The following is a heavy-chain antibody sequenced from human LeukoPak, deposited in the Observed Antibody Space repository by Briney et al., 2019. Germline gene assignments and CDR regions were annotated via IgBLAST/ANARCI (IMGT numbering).Heavy chain of an antibody. CDR3: AKDGGLCSSTSCYLYYMDV. Sequence: GGSLRLSCAASGFTFSSYAMSWVRQAPGKGLEWVSAISGSGGSTYYADSVKGRFTISRDNSKNPLYVQMNSLSAEDTAVYYCAKDGGLCSSTSCYLYYMDVWGKGTTVTVSS. CDR2: ISGSGGST. CDR1: GFTFSSYA. V-gene: IGHV3-23*01. D-gene: IGHD2-2*01. J-gene: IGHJ6*03.